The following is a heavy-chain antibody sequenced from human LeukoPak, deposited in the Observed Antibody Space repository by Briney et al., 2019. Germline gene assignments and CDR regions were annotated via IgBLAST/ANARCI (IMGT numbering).Heavy chain of an antibody. V-gene: IGHV1-2*02. CDR1: GYTFTGYY. J-gene: IGHJ4*02. CDR3: ARDDVLTGYYEDY. D-gene: IGHD3-9*01. Sequence: ASVKVSCKASGYTFTGYYMHWVRQAPGQGLEWMGWINPNSGGTNYAQKFQGRVTMTRDTSISTAYMELSRLSSDDTTVYYCARDDVLTGYYEDYWGQGTLVTVSS. CDR2: INPNSGGT.